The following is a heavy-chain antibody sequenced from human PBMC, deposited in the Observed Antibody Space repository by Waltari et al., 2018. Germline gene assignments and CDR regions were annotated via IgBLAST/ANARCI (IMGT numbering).Heavy chain of an antibody. D-gene: IGHD3-16*02. J-gene: IGHJ3*02. CDR3: AKVEGGIVTRYYALDI. CDR2: ISGSSMCT. CDR1: GFTFGNSA. Sequence: EVQLLESGGGLVQPGGSLRLSCAASGFTFGNSALSWVRQAPGKGLEWISGISGSSMCTNYADSVKGRFTSSRDNSKNTLYLQMNSLRVEDTAVYFCAKVEGGIVTRYYALDIWGQGTMVTVSS. V-gene: IGHV3-23*01.